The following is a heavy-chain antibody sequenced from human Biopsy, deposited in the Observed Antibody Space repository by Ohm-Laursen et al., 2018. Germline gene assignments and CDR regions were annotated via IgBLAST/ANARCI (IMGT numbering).Heavy chain of an antibody. CDR1: GGTFSNYG. J-gene: IGHJ3*02. D-gene: IGHD3-10*01. CDR3: ARDRVVTIITLVRADTFDI. CDR2: INTYNGNT. V-gene: IGHV1-18*01. Sequence: GSSVKVSCKTPGGTFSNYGVNWVRQAPGQGLEWMGWINTYNGNTNYAQNLQGRVTMTSDTSISTAYIELRRLISDDTAVYFCARDRVVTIITLVRADTFDIWGQGTLVSVSS.